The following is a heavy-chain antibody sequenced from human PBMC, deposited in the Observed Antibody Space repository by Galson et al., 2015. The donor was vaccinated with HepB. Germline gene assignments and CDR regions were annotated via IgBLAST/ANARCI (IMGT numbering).Heavy chain of an antibody. V-gene: IGHV3-48*01. CDR3: ARDLFPFSGSYDY. D-gene: IGHD1-26*01. CDR2: ISSSSSTI. Sequence: SLRLSCAASGFTFSSYSMNWVRQAPGKGLEWVSYISSSSSTIYYADSVKGRFTISRDNAKNSLYLQMNSLRAEDTAVYYCARDLFPFSGSYDYWGQGTLVTVSS. J-gene: IGHJ4*02. CDR1: GFTFSSYS.